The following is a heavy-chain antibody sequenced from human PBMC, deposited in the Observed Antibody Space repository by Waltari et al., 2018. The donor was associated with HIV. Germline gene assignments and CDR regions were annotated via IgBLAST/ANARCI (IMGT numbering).Heavy chain of an antibody. CDR2: MSASGGTT. J-gene: IGHJ4*02. CDR1: GFTFNNFA. D-gene: IGHD5-18*01. V-gene: IGHV3-23*04. Sequence: EVQLVESGGGLVQPGGSLRLPCTASGFTFNNFAMSWVRQAPGKGLEWVSVMSASGGTTYYADSVKGRFTVSRDNFKNTVYLQMNSLRAGDTAIYYCAKAVMETAVSSPVDCWGQGALVTVSS. CDR3: AKAVMETAVSSPVDC.